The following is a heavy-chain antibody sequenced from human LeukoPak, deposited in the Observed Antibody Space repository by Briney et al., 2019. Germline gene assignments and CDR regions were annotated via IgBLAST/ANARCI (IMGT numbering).Heavy chain of an antibody. J-gene: IGHJ3*02. CDR3: ARDSGYNAFDI. CDR2: IKEDGGVK. V-gene: IGHV3-7*01. CDR1: GCTFRGSW. Sequence: GGSLRLSCAASGCTFRGSWMAWVRQAPGKELEWVGNIKEDGGVKNYVDSVKGRFTTSRDNARNSLYLQMHSLRADDTAVYYCARDSGYNAFDIWGQGTMVTVSS. D-gene: IGHD5-18*01.